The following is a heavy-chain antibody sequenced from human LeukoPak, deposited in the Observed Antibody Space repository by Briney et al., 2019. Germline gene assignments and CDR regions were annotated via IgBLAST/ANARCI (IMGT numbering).Heavy chain of an antibody. Sequence: GGSLRLSCAASGFTVSSTYMSWVRQAPGRGLEWVSVLFSGGGTYYADSVKGRFTISRDNSKNTLDLQMNSLRAEDTAVYYCAKGFSGSGYSSLDYWGQGTLVTVSS. CDR3: AKGFSGSGYSSLDY. V-gene: IGHV3-53*01. CDR2: LFSGGGT. J-gene: IGHJ4*02. D-gene: IGHD6-19*01. CDR1: GFTVSSTY.